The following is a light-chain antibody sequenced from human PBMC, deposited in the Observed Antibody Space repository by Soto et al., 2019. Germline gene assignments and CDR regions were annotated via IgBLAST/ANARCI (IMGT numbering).Light chain of an antibody. V-gene: IGKV1-5*01. J-gene: IGKJ1*01. Sequence: DIQMTQSPSTLSASVGDRVTITCRASQSISSWLAWYQQKPGKAPKLLIYDASSLESGVPSRFSGSGSGTEFTLTISTLQPDVFATYYCQHYNSYSPWTFGQGTKGEIK. CDR3: QHYNSYSPWT. CDR2: DAS. CDR1: QSISSW.